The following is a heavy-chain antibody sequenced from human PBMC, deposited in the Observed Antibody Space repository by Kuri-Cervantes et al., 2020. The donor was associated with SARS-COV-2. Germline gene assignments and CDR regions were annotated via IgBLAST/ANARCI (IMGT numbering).Heavy chain of an antibody. V-gene: IGHV3-7*03. CDR3: ARPSLNTGSYFPD. CDR1: GFTFSSYW. Sequence: GGSLRLSCAASGFTFSSYWMGWVRQAPGKGLEWVANIDQDGYEKYFVDSVKGRFSISRDNDKNSLFLQMNSLRAEDTAIYFCARPSLNTGSYFPDWGQGTLVTVSS. J-gene: IGHJ4*02. CDR2: IDQDGYEK. D-gene: IGHD1-26*01.